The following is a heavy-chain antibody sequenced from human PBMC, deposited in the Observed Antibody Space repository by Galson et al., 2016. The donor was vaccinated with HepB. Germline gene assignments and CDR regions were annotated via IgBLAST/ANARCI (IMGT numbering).Heavy chain of an antibody. D-gene: IGHD3-10*01. CDR3: VMDAGRYSLITAGF. Sequence: SVKVSCKVSGGTFSNYFISWVRQAPGQGLEWMAGIILIFGATNYAQRFQGRVTLTADESTRTAYMELSSLRSEDTAIYYCVMDAGRYSLITAGFWGQGTLVTVSS. J-gene: IGHJ4*02. CDR2: IILIFGAT. CDR1: GGTFSNYF. V-gene: IGHV1-69*13.